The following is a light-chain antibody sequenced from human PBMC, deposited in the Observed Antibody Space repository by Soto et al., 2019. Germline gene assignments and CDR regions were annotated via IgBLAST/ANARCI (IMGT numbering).Light chain of an antibody. CDR1: QSVSSN. Sequence: EIVMTQSPATLSVSPGERATLSCRASQSVSSNLAWYQQKPGQAPRLLIYGASTRATAFPARFSGSGSGTEFTLTISSLQSADFAVYYCQQYNNWPLTFGGGTKVDIK. V-gene: IGKV3-15*01. CDR2: GAS. CDR3: QQYNNWPLT. J-gene: IGKJ4*01.